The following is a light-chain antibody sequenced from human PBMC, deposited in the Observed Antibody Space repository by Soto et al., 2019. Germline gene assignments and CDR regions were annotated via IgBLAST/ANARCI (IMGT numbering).Light chain of an antibody. CDR2: GAT. J-gene: IGKJ1*01. V-gene: IGKV3-15*01. Sequence: EIGMTQSPATLSVSPGERATLSCRASQSLNTKLAWYQQKPGQAPRLLISGATARAPGIPARFSGSGSGTEFTLTISSLQSEDFAVYYCQQYGSSPTTFGQGTKVDIK. CDR1: QSLNTK. CDR3: QQYGSSPTT.